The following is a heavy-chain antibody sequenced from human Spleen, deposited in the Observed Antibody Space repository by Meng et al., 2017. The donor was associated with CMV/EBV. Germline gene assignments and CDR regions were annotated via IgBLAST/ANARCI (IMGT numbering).Heavy chain of an antibody. CDR1: GFTFSGSA. CDR3: VRWTTGRADY. Sequence: GGSLRLSCAASGFTFSGSAMHWVRQASGKGLEWVGRIRSKANSYTIEYGASVKGRFTISRDESKNSLHLQMNSLKTEDTAVYYCVRWTTGRADYWGQGTMVTVSS. D-gene: IGHD1-26*01. V-gene: IGHV3-73*01. CDR2: IRSKANSYTI. J-gene: IGHJ4*02.